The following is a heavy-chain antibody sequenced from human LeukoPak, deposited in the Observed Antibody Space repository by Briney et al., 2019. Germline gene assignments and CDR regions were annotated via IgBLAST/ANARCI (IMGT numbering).Heavy chain of an antibody. CDR3: ARGPLYGGNDY. J-gene: IGHJ4*02. CDR1: GGSFSGYY. V-gene: IGHV4-34*01. CDR2: INHSGST. Sequence: SETLSLTCAVYGGSFSGYYWSWIRQPPGKGLEWIGEINHSGSTNYNPSLKSRVTISVDTSKNQFSLKLSSVTAADTAVYYCARGPLYGGNDYWGQGTLVTVSS. D-gene: IGHD4-23*01.